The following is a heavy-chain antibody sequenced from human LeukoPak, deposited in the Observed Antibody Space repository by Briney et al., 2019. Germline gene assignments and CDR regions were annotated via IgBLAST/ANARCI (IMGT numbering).Heavy chain of an antibody. CDR3: ARVGITMVRGVIIIDWFDP. D-gene: IGHD3-10*01. Sequence: SETLSLTCTVSGGSISSYYRSWIRQPPGKGLEWIGYIYYSGSTNYNPSLKSRVTISVDTSKNQFSLKLSSVTAADTAVYYCARVGITMVRGVIIIDWFDPWGQGTLVTVSS. V-gene: IGHV4-59*01. J-gene: IGHJ5*02. CDR1: GGSISSYY. CDR2: IYYSGST.